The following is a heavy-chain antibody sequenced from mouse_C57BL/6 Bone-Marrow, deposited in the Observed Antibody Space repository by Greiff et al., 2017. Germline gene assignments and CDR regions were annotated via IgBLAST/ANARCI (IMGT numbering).Heavy chain of an antibody. CDR2: ITPNNGVT. CDR3: ARQGYYYGSSAGFAY. D-gene: IGHD1-1*01. Sequence: VQLQQSGPELVQPGASVKIPCKASGYTFTDYNMDWVKQSHGKSLELIGDITPNNGVTIYHQKFKGKATLTVDKSSSTAYMELRSMASEDTAVYYCARQGYYYGSSAGFAYWGQGTLGKLSA. J-gene: IGHJ3*01. CDR1: GYTFTDYN. V-gene: IGHV1-18*01.